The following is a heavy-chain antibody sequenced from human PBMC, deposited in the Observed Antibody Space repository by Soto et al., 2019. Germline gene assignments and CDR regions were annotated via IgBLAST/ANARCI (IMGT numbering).Heavy chain of an antibody. CDR3: ARGRYCLTGRCFPNWFDS. D-gene: IGHD2-15*01. J-gene: IGHJ5*01. V-gene: IGHV4-30-4*01. Sequence: QVHLLESGPGLVKPSQTLSLTCSVSGDSISTVDYFWAWIRQPPGQALEYIGYIYKSTTTYYNPSFASRVAISLDTSKSQFSLNVTSVTAADTAVYFCARGRYCLTGRCFPNWFDSWGQGTLFTVSS. CDR1: GDSISTVDYF. CDR2: IYKSTTT.